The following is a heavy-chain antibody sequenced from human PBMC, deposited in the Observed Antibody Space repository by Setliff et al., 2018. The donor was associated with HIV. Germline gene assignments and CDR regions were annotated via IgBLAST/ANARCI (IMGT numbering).Heavy chain of an antibody. J-gene: IGHJ6*04. CDR3: SSGKGVGGVVITDGFDV. V-gene: IGHV1-8*02. Sequence: ASVKVSCKPSGHTFSNSDIHWVRRATGQGLEWMGGMNPNSGVTGYALKFHDRVTMTSDTSISTAYLEPRNLTSEDTAVYYCSSGKGVGGVVITDGFDVWGKGTTVTVSS. CDR2: MNPNSGVT. CDR1: GHTFSNSD. D-gene: IGHD3-10*01.